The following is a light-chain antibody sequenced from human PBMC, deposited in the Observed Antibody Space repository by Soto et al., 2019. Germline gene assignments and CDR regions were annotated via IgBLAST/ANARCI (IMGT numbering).Light chain of an antibody. CDR3: QQRQYWPPIT. V-gene: IGKV3-11*01. J-gene: IGKJ5*01. CDR1: QSVSNNY. Sequence: EIVLTQSPGTLSLSPGEGASFSCRAGQSVSNNYLAWYQQKPGRAPRLLIYDASNRAAGIPARFNGSGSGTDFTLTISSLEPEDFAIYYCQQRQYWPPITFGQGTRLQIK. CDR2: DAS.